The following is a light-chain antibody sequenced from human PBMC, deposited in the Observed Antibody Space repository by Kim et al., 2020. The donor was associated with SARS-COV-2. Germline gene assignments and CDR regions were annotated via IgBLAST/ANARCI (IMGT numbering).Light chain of an antibody. J-gene: IGLJ1*01. V-gene: IGLV2-14*03. Sequence: ISCTGTSSDVGGYNYVSWYQQHPGKAPKLMIYDVSNRPSGVSNRFSGSKSGNTASLTISGLQAEDEADYYCSSYTSSSTYGFGTGTKVTVL. CDR1: SSDVGGYNY. CDR3: SSYTSSSTYG. CDR2: DVS.